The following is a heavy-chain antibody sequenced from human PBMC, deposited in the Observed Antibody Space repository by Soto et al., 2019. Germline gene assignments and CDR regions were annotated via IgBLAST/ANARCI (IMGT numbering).Heavy chain of an antibody. CDR2: IYHSGRT. V-gene: IGHV4-31*03. CDR1: GVSISSGGYY. Sequence: SETLSLTCTVSGVSISSGGYYWGWIHQHPGKGLEWIGNIYHSGRTYYNPSLTSRVIMSVDTSKNHFSLNLNSVTAADTAMYYCARARQPLHEHDAFDIWGQGTMVTVSS. CDR3: ARARQPLHEHDAFDI. J-gene: IGHJ3*02. D-gene: IGHD2-2*01.